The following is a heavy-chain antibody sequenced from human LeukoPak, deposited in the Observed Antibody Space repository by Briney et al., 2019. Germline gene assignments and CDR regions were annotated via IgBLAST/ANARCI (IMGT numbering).Heavy chain of an antibody. V-gene: IGHV1-24*01. CDR3: ATYDFWSGHLNA. CDR1: GYTLTELS. Sequence: ASVKVSCMVSGYTLTELSMHWVRQAPGKGLEWMGGFDPEDGETIYAQKFQGRVTMTEDTSTDTAYMELSSLRSEDTAVYYCATYDFWSGHLNAGGQGTLVTVSS. CDR2: FDPEDGET. D-gene: IGHD3-3*01. J-gene: IGHJ4*02.